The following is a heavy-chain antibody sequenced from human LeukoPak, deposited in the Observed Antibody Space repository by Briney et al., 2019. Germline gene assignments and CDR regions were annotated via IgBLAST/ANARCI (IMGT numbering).Heavy chain of an antibody. Sequence: GGSLRLSCAASGFTFSSYWMSWVRQAPGKGLEWVANIKQDGSEEVYVDSVKGRFTISRDNAKNSLFLQMNTLRAEDTAVYYCARDPYSSTWSYGMDVWGQGITVTVSS. V-gene: IGHV3-7*05. D-gene: IGHD6-6*01. J-gene: IGHJ6*02. CDR1: GFTFSSYW. CDR3: ARDPYSSTWSYGMDV. CDR2: IKQDGSEE.